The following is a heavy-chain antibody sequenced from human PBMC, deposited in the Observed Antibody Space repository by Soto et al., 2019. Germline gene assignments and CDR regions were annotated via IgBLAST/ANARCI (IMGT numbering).Heavy chain of an antibody. CDR1: GFTFNIFA. D-gene: IGHD6-19*01. V-gene: IGHV3-23*01. J-gene: IGHJ6*02. Sequence: EVQLLESGGGLVQPGGSPRLSCAASGFTFNIFAMGWVRQAPGKGLEWVSTISNTGGSTYYADSVKGRFTIARDNSKNTLYLQMNSLRAEDTAVYYCSKYLSGCSYFYYAMDVWGQGTTVTVSS. CDR2: ISNTGGST. CDR3: SKYLSGCSYFYYAMDV.